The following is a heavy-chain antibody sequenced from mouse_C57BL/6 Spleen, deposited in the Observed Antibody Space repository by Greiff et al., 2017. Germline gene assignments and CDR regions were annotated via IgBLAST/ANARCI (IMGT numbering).Heavy chain of an antibody. J-gene: IGHJ4*01. CDR3: ARRELLGDYAMDY. CDR1: GYTFTDYY. V-gene: IGHV1-26*01. Sequence: VQLQQSGPELVKPGASVKISCKASGYTFTDYYMNWVKQSHGKSLEWIGDINPNNGGTSYNQKFKGKATLTVDKSSSTAYMELRSLTSEDSAVYYCARRELLGDYAMDYWGQGTSVTVSS. CDR2: INPNNGGT. D-gene: IGHD2-1*01.